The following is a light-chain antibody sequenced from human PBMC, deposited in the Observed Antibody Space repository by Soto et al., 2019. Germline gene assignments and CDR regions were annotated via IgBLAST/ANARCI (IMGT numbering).Light chain of an antibody. V-gene: IGKV1-5*03. Sequence: DIQMTQSPSTLSGSGGDRVTITCRASQTISSGLAWYQQKPGKAPKLLIYKASTLKSGVPSRFSGSGSGTEFTLTISSLQPDDFATYYCQHYNSYSEAFGQGTKVDI. CDR2: KAS. CDR1: QTISSG. CDR3: QHYNSYSEA. J-gene: IGKJ1*01.